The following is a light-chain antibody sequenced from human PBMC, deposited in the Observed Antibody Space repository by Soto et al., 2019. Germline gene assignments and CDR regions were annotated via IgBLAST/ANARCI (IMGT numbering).Light chain of an antibody. V-gene: IGKV3-20*01. CDR2: GVF. J-gene: IGKJ1*01. CDR1: QSPTNTF. Sequence: IVLTQSPGTLSLSPGERATLSCRASQSPTNTFLNWYQHKPGQAPRLLIYGVFSRATGIPDRFSGTGSGTDFTLTISRLELEDSAVYFCQQYAYSPRTFGQGTKVDIK. CDR3: QQYAYSPRT.